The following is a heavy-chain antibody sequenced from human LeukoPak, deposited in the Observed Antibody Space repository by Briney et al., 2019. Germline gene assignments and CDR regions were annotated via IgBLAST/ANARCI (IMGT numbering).Heavy chain of an antibody. V-gene: IGHV4-59*02. CDR3: TRRTRSFSYTYGDAYYYYYLDV. D-gene: IGHD5-18*01. J-gene: IGHJ6*03. CDR1: GGSGISDS. CDR2: ISYSGIT. Sequence: SETLSLTCTVSGGSGISDSWSWIRQPPGQGLDWICYISYSGITSYNPSPKSRATIPVHPSNPQLSLNLRSVTAEPTARHSCTRRTRSFSYTYGDAYYYYYLDVWGKGTTVIVS.